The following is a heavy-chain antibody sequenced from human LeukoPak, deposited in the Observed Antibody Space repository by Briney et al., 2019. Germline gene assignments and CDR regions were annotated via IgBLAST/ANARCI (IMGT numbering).Heavy chain of an antibody. J-gene: IGHJ4*02. CDR2: INPNSGGT. CDR1: GYTFTGYS. CDR3: ARVRRGVYYYGSGPFFDY. D-gene: IGHD3-10*01. V-gene: IGHV1-2*02. Sequence: ASVKVSCKASGYTFTGYSMHWVRQAPGHGLEWMGWINPNSGGTNYAQKFQGRVNMTRDTSISTAYMELSRLRSDDTAMYYCARVRRGVYYYGSGPFFDYWGQGTLVTVSS.